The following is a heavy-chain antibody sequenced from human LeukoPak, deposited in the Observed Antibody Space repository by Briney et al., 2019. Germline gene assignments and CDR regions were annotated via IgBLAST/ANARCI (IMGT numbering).Heavy chain of an antibody. CDR2: IYHSGST. J-gene: IGHJ4*02. Sequence: SETLSLTCAVSGGSISSSNWWSWVRQPPGKGLEWIGEIYHSGSTNYNPSFKSRVTISVDTSKNQFSLKLSSVTAADTAVYYCARSTTYYYGSGIGWTYDYWGQGTLVTVSS. D-gene: IGHD3-10*01. V-gene: IGHV4-4*02. CDR1: GGSISSSNW. CDR3: ARSTTYYYGSGIGWTYDY.